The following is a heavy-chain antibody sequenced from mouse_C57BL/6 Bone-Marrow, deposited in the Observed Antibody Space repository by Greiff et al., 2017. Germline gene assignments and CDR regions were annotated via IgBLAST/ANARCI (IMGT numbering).Heavy chain of an antibody. D-gene: IGHD1-1*01. CDR3: ARLITTVDWYFDV. J-gene: IGHJ1*03. Sequence: EVQVVESGGGLVQPGGSLKLSCAASGFTFSDYGMAWVRQAPRKGPEWVAFISNLAYSLYYADTVTGRFTISRENAKNTLYLEMSSRRSEDTSMYYCARLITTVDWYFDVWGTGTTVTVSS. V-gene: IGHV5-15*01. CDR1: GFTFSDYG. CDR2: ISNLAYSL.